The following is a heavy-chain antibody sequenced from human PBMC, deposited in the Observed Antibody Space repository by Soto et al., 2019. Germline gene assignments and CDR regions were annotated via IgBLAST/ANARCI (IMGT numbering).Heavy chain of an antibody. Sequence: PSETLSLTCAVSGGSISSSNWWSWVRQPPGKGLEWIGEIYHSGSTNYNPSLKSRVTISVDKSKNQFSLELSSVTAADTAVYYCARDYMVRGAMRWFDPWGQGTLVTVSS. D-gene: IGHD3-10*01. CDR1: GGSISSSNW. V-gene: IGHV4-4*02. CDR3: ARDYMVRGAMRWFDP. CDR2: IYHSGST. J-gene: IGHJ5*02.